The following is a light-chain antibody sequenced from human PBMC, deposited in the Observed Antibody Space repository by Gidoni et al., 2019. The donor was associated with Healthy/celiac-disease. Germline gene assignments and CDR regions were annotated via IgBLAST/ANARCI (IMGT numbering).Light chain of an antibody. CDR3: QQYNSYPFT. CDR1: QSISSW. CDR2: KAS. Sequence: DLHITQSPSTLSASVGDRVTITCRASQSISSWLAWYQQKPGKAPKLLIYKASSLESGVPSRFSGSGSGTEFTLTISSLKPDDFATYYCQQYNSYPFTFGPGKKVDIK. J-gene: IGKJ3*01. V-gene: IGKV1-5*03.